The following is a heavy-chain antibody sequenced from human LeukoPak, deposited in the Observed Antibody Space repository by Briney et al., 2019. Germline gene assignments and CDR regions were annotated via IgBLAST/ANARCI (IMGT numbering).Heavy chain of an antibody. CDR1: GYTLTSYG. D-gene: IGHD2-2*02. V-gene: IGHV1-18*01. Sequence: ASVKVSCKASGYTLTSYGISWVRQAPGQGLEWMGWISAYNGSTNYAQKLQGRVTMTTDTSTSTAYMELRSLRSDDTAVYYCARVPAAITDNWFDPWGQGTLVTVSS. CDR3: ARVPAAITDNWFDP. CDR2: ISAYNGST. J-gene: IGHJ5*02.